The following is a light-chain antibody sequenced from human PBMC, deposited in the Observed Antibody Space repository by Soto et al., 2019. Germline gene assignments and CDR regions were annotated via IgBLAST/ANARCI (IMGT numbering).Light chain of an antibody. CDR1: QSVSSN. V-gene: IGKV3-15*01. J-gene: IGKJ4*01. CDR3: QQYNVWPVT. CDR2: VAS. Sequence: EIVMTQSPATLSVSPGERVTLSCRASQSVSSNLAWYQQKPGQTPKLLIYVASTRATGIPARFSGSGSGTEFTLTISSLQSEDFAVYYCQQYNVWPVTFGGGTKVEFK.